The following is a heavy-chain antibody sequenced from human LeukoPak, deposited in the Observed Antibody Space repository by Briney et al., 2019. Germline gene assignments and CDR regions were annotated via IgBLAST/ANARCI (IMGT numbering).Heavy chain of an antibody. D-gene: IGHD2-2*01. Sequence: PSETLSLTCTVSGGSISSYYWSWIRQPPGKGLEWIGYIYYSGSTNYNPSLKSRVTISVDTSKNQFSLKLSSVTAADTAVYYCATVIVVVSAAMGAFDIWGQGTMVTVSS. CDR2: IYYSGST. CDR1: GGSISSYY. V-gene: IGHV4-59*08. CDR3: ATVIVVVSAAMGAFDI. J-gene: IGHJ3*02.